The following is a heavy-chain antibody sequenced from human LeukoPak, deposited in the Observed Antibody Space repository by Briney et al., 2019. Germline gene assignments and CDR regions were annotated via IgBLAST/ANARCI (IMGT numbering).Heavy chain of an antibody. CDR2: IYSGGST. Sequence: GGSLRLSCAASGFTVSSNYMSWVRQAPGKGLEWVSVIYSGGSTYYADSVKGRFTISRDNAKNSLYLQMNSLRAEDTAVYYCARRYSGSYYGGKNAFDIWGQGTMVTVSS. V-gene: IGHV3-66*04. CDR3: ARRYSGSYYGGKNAFDI. CDR1: GFTVSSNY. D-gene: IGHD1-26*01. J-gene: IGHJ3*02.